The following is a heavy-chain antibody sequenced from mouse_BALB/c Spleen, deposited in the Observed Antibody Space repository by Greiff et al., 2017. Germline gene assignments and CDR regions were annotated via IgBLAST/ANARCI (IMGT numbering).Heavy chain of an antibody. Sequence: VKLQQSGAELARPGASVKLSCKASGYTFTSYWMQWVKQRPGQGLEWIGRIYPGDGDTNYNGKFKGKATLTADKSSSTAYMQLSSLTSVDSAVYFCARSNFSWFAYWGQGTLVTVSA. CDR1: GYTFTSYW. V-gene: IGHV1-80*01. J-gene: IGHJ3*01. CDR2: IYPGDGDT. CDR3: ARSNFSWFAY.